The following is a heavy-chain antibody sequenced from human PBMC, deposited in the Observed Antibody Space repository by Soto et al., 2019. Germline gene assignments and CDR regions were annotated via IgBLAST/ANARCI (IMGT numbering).Heavy chain of an antibody. CDR1: GDSISRDGSS. J-gene: IGHJ4*01. CDR2: IYHSGAT. CDR3: AREMSYYFDS. V-gene: IGHV4-30-2*01. Sequence: QVQLQESGSGLVKPSQTLVLTSTVSGDSISRDGSSWSWLRQPPGKGLEWIGYIYHSGATYYNPSLKSRVTISVDKSKNQFSLSLASVTAADTAVYYCAREMSYYFDSWGQGTLVTVSS.